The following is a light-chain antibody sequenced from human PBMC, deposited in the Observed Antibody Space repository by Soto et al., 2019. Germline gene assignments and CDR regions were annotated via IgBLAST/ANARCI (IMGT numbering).Light chain of an antibody. CDR2: GAS. J-gene: IGKJ1*01. CDR1: QSVTSNY. V-gene: IGKV3-20*01. Sequence: EIVLTQSPGTLSLSPGERATLSCRASQSVTSNYLAWYQQKPGQAPRLLIYGASSRPTGVPDRFSGSGSGTDLTLTISRLEPEDFAVFYCQQYGTSPRTFGQGTKVEVK. CDR3: QQYGTSPRT.